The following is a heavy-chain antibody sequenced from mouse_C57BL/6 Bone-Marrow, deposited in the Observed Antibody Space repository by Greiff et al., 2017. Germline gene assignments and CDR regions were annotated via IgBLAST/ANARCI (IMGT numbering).Heavy chain of an antibody. D-gene: IGHD1-1*01. CDR1: GYTFTSYW. Sequence: QVQLQQPGAELVRPGSSVKLSCKASGYTFTSYWMAWVKQRPGQGLEWIGNIYPSDSETHYNQKFKDKATLTVDKSSSTAYMQLSSLTSEDSAVXYCARGGRRYFDVWGTGTTVTVSS. CDR3: ARGGRRYFDV. J-gene: IGHJ1*03. CDR2: IYPSDSET. V-gene: IGHV1-61*01.